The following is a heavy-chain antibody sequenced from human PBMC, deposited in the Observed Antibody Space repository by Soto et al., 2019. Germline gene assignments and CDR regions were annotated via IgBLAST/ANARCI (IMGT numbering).Heavy chain of an antibody. Sequence: PGGSLRLSCAASGFTFSSYGMHWVRQAPGKGLEWVAVIWYDGSNKYYADSMKGRFTISRDNSKNTLYLQMNSLRAEDTAVYYCARDVGVYYYYGMDVWGQGTTVTVSS. J-gene: IGHJ6*02. CDR3: ARDVGVYYYYGMDV. V-gene: IGHV3-33*01. CDR1: GFTFSSYG. CDR2: IWYDGSNK. D-gene: IGHD3-10*01.